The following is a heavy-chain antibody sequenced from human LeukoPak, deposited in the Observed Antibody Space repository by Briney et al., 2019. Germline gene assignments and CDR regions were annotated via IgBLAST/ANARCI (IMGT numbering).Heavy chain of an antibody. D-gene: IGHD2/OR15-2a*01. V-gene: IGHV5-51*03. CDR1: EYSFSNYW. Sequence: GESLKISCKASEYSFSNYWIGWVRQMPGKGLEWMGFIYPGDSTTRYSPSFQGQVTISADRSISTAYLQWSSLKASDTAVYYCARRYYHSTEFDPWGQGTLVTVSS. J-gene: IGHJ5*02. CDR3: ARRYYHSTEFDP. CDR2: IYPGDSTT.